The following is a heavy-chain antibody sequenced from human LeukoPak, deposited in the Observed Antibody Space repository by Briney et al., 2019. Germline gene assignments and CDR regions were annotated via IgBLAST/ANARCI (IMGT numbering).Heavy chain of an antibody. CDR2: FYHSGST. Sequence: PSETLSLTCAVSGGSVTSGAYSWTWIRQPPGKGLEWIGCFYHSGSTYYNPSLKSRVTISVDRSKNQYSLKLGSVTAADTAVYSCASVPAAAHRGYFDFWGQGTLVTVSS. CDR1: GGSVTSGAYS. V-gene: IGHV4-30-2*01. CDR3: ASVPAAAHRGYFDF. J-gene: IGHJ4*02. D-gene: IGHD6-13*01.